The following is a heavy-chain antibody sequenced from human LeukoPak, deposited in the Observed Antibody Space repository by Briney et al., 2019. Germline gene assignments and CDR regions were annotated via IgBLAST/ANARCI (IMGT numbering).Heavy chain of an antibody. Sequence: GASVKVSCKASGYTFTGYYMHWVRQAPGQGLEWMGWINPNSGGTNYAQKFQGRVTMTRYTSISTAYMELSRLGSDDTAVYYCARVGKTDYGDYRGHFDYWGQGTLVTVSS. J-gene: IGHJ4*02. CDR1: GYTFTGYY. CDR2: INPNSGGT. V-gene: IGHV1-2*02. D-gene: IGHD4-17*01. CDR3: ARVGKTDYGDYRGHFDY.